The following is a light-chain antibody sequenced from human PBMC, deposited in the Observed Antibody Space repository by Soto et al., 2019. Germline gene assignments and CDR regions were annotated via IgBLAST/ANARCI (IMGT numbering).Light chain of an antibody. Sequence: EVVMTQSPVTLSVSPGERATLSCRASQSVSSNLAWYQQRPGQAPRLLIYEASTRATGVPGRFSGSGYGRAFTLTISSLQSEDVAVYYCQQYNNWPPVTFGPGTKVDI. V-gene: IGKV3-15*01. CDR3: QQYNNWPPVT. CDR1: QSVSSN. CDR2: EAS. J-gene: IGKJ3*01.